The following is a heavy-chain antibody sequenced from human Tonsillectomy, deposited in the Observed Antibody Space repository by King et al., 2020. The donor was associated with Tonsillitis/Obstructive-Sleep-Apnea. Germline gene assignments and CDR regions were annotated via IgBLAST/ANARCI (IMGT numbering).Heavy chain of an antibody. CDR2: IIPIFGTA. Sequence: VQLVQSGAEVKKPGSSVKVSCKASGGTFSSYAINWVRQAPGQGLEWMGGIIPIFGTANYAQKFQGRVTITADESTGTAYMELSSLRSEDTAVYYCARATTVTTDYYYPYMDVWGKGTTVTVSS. V-gene: IGHV1-69*01. D-gene: IGHD4-11*01. CDR1: GGTFSSYA. J-gene: IGHJ6*03. CDR3: ARATTVTTDYYYPYMDV.